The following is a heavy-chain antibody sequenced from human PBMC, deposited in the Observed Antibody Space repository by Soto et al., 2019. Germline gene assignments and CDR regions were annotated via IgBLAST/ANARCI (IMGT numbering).Heavy chain of an antibody. Sequence: QVQLVQSGAEVKKPGSSVKVSCKASGGTFSSYAISWVRQAPGQGLEWMGGIIPIFGTANYAQKFQGRVTITADEATSTAYMELSSLRSEDTAVYYCARDGVWGYCSSTSCYTGVWFDPCGQGTLVTVSS. CDR3: ARDGVWGYCSSTSCYTGVWFDP. CDR1: GGTFSSYA. D-gene: IGHD2-2*02. CDR2: IIPIFGTA. J-gene: IGHJ5*02. V-gene: IGHV1-69*01.